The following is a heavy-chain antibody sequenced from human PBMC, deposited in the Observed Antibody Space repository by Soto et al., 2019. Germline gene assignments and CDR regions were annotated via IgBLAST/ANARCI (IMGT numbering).Heavy chain of an antibody. J-gene: IGHJ6*02. CDR2: INAGNGNT. CDR1: GYTFTSYA. CDR3: ASPPGDTTGTTLGGGYYYYGMDV. V-gene: IGHV1-3*01. D-gene: IGHD1-1*01. Sequence: QVQLVKSGAEVKKPGASVKVSCKASGYTFTSYAMHWVRQAPGQRLEWMGWINAGNGNTKYSQKFQGRVTITRDTSASTADMELSSMRSEDTAVYYCASPPGDTTGTTLGGGYYYYGMDVWGQGTTVTVSS.